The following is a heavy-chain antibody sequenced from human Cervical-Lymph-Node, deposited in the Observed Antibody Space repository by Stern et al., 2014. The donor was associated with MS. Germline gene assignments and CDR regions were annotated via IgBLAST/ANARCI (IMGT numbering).Heavy chain of an antibody. J-gene: IGHJ5*02. CDR2: IFPVFGTP. D-gene: IGHD6-13*01. CDR1: GGTFSKFP. CDR3: ALSSETSDRWYSLGYDL. V-gene: IGHV1-69*12. Sequence: VQLVQSGAEVTKPGSSVKVSCKASGGTFSKFPSSWVRQAPGKGLEGLGGIFPVFGTPTYAQEFRGRVTITADVSTSTVYMELSSLRSDDTAVYYCALSSETSDRWYSLGYDLWGQGTLVTVSS.